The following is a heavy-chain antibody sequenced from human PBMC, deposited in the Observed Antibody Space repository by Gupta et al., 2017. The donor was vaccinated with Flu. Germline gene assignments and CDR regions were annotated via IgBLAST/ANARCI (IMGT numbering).Heavy chain of an antibody. J-gene: IGHJ4*02. D-gene: IGHD3-3*01. V-gene: IGHV3-49*03. CDR1: GFTLDIYG. CDR2: IRSKAYSATT. Sequence: EVQLVESGGGVVQSGRSLRLSCTMSGFTLDIYGVSWFRQAPGKGLEWVGFIRSKAYSATTEYAASVKGRFTISRGESKNIAYLQMNTLKTEDTAIYYCTRGILVWELIPYFDFWGQGTLVSVSS. CDR3: TRGILVWELIPYFDF.